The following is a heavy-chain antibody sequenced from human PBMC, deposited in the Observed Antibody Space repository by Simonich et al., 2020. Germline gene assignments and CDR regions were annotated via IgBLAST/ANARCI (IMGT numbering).Heavy chain of an antibody. D-gene: IGHD2-15*01. Sequence: QVQLQESGPGLVKPSETLSLTCTVSGGSISSYYWSWIRQPPGKGLGWIGYIYSRWRTNSTPSLKSRVTKSVDTSKNQFSLKLSSVTAADTAVYYCARGGLYFDYWGQGTLVTVSS. CDR3: ARGGLYFDY. CDR1: GGSISSYY. J-gene: IGHJ4*02. CDR2: IYSRWRT. V-gene: IGHV4-59*01.